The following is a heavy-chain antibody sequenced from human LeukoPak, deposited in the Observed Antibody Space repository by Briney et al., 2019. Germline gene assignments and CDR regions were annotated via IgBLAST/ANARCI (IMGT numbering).Heavy chain of an antibody. D-gene: IGHD5-24*01. CDR1: GYSFTSYW. CDR2: IYPDDSNT. J-gene: IGHJ3*02. V-gene: IGHV5-51*01. Sequence: GESLKISCKGSGYSFTSYWIGWVRQMPGKGLEWMGIIYPDDSNTRYSPSFQGQVTISADKSISTAYLQWSSLKASDIAMYYCARGRDGYNYFDAFDIWGQGTMVTVSS. CDR3: ARGRDGYNYFDAFDI.